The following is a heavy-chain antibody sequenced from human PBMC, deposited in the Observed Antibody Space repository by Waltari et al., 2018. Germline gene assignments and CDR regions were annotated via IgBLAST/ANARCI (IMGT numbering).Heavy chain of an antibody. CDR1: GGTFSSYA. CDR2: IIPILSTA. Sequence: QVQLVQSGAEVKKPGSSVKVSCKASGGTFSSYAISWVRQAPGQGLEWMGRIIPILSTANYAQKFQGRVTITADKSTSTAYMELSSLRSEDTAVYYCARSFKQQLVYNYWGQGTLVIVSS. D-gene: IGHD6-13*01. CDR3: ARSFKQQLVYNY. J-gene: IGHJ4*02. V-gene: IGHV1-69*08.